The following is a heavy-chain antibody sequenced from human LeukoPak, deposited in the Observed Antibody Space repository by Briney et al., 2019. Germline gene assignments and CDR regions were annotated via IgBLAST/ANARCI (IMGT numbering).Heavy chain of an antibody. J-gene: IGHJ4*02. CDR2: ISASGGNS. CDR3: ARDIELSC. V-gene: IGHV3-23*01. D-gene: IGHD1-26*01. CDR1: GFTFDDYG. Sequence: PGGSLRLSCAASGFTFDDYGMSWVRQAPGRGLEWVSLISASGGNSYYADSVKGRFTVSRDSSKNTLHLQMNSLRAEDTAVYYCARDIELSCWGQGTLVTVSS.